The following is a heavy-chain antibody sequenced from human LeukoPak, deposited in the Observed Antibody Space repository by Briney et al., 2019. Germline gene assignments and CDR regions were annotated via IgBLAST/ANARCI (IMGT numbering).Heavy chain of an antibody. J-gene: IGHJ6*02. CDR2: IYPGDSDT. D-gene: IGHD4-23*01. CDR1: GYSFTSYW. CDR3: ARHRVPGGYYYYGMDV. Sequence: GESLKISCKGCGYSFTSYWIGWVRQLPGKGLEWMGIIYPGDSDTRYSPSFQGQVTISAEKSISTAYLQWSSLKASDTAMYYCARHRVPGGYYYYGMDVWAKGPRSPSP. V-gene: IGHV5-51*01.